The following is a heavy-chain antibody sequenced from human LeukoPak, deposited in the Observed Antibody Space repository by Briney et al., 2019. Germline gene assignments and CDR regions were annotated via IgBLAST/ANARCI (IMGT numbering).Heavy chain of an antibody. CDR3: XXXXYYDSSGYSSYFDY. CDR2: ISGSGGST. Sequence: PGGSLRLSCAASGFTFSSYAMSWVRQAPGKGLEWVSAISGSGGSTYYADSVKGRFTISRDNSKNTLYLQMNSLRAEDTAVYYXXXXXYYDSSGYSSYFDYWGQGTLVTVSS. V-gene: IGHV3-23*01. D-gene: IGHD3-22*01. CDR1: GFTFSSYA. J-gene: IGHJ4*02.